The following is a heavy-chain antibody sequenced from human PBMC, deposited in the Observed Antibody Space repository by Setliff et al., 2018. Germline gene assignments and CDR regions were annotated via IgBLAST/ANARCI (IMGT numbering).Heavy chain of an antibody. CDR3: ARLGRNNSAPPGDY. CDR1: GYSFPSYW. Sequence: PGESLKISCEASGYSFPSYWIGWVRQVPGKGLEWMGIIYPGDSHTRYSPSFQGQVTISADKSILTAFLQWTYLKASDSAMYYCARLGRNNSAPPGDYWGQVTLVTVSS. D-gene: IGHD6-25*01. J-gene: IGHJ4*02. CDR2: IYPGDSHT. V-gene: IGHV5-51*01.